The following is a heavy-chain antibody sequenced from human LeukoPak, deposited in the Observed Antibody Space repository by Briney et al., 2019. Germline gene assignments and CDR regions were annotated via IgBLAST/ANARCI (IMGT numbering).Heavy chain of an antibody. CDR3: ARELLPAAAGTMGH. V-gene: IGHV3-23*01. Sequence: TGGSLRLSCAASGFTFSSYAMSWVRQAPGKGLEWVSAISASGGSTYYADSVKGRFTISRDNSKNTLYLQMNSLRAEDTAVYYCARELLPAAAGTMGHWGQGTLVTVSS. CDR2: ISASGGST. J-gene: IGHJ4*02. CDR1: GFTFSSYA. D-gene: IGHD6-13*01.